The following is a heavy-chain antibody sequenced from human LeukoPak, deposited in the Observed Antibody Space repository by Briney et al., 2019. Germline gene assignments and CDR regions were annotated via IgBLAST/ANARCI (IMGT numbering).Heavy chain of an antibody. CDR2: IYYSGST. CDR3: ASSVVVAATDAFDI. D-gene: IGHD2-15*01. CDR1: GGSISSSSYY. V-gene: IGHV4-39*01. J-gene: IGHJ3*02. Sequence: PSETLSLTCTVSGGSISSSSYYWSWIRQPPGKGLEWIGSIYYSGSTYYNPSLKSRVTISVDTSKNQFSLKLSSVTAADTAVYYCASSVVVAATDAFDIWGQGTMVTVSS.